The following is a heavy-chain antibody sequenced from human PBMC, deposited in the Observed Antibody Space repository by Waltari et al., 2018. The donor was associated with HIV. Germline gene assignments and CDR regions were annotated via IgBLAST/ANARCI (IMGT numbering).Heavy chain of an antibody. CDR3: ARDRSEGGGYYYYGLDV. D-gene: IGHD2-15*01. Sequence: QVQLVESGGGGVQPGRSRSLSCAAPGFTFSSFGMNWARQAPGKGLEWVAVIWYDGTNKYYADSVKGRFTISRDNSKNTLYLQMNSLRAEDTAVYYCARDRSEGGGYYYYGLDVWGQGTTVTVSS. CDR2: IWYDGTNK. V-gene: IGHV3-33*01. CDR1: GFTFSSFG. J-gene: IGHJ6*02.